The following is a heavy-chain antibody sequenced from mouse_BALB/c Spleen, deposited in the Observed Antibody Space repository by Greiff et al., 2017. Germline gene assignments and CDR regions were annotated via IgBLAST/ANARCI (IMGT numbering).Heavy chain of an antibody. CDR2: SRNKANDYTT. J-gene: IGHJ4*01. CDR1: GFTFSDFY. Sequence: EVKLVDSGGGLVQPGGSLRLSCATSGFTFSDFYMEWVRQPPGKRLEWIAASRNKANDYTTEYSASVKGLFIVSRDTSQSILYLQMNALRAEDTAIYYCARLYGNYDYAMDYWGQGTSVTVSS. V-gene: IGHV7-1*02. D-gene: IGHD2-1*01. CDR3: ARLYGNYDYAMDY.